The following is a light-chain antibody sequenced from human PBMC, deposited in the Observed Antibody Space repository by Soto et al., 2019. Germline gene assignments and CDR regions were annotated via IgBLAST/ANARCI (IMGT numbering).Light chain of an antibody. CDR2: EVS. Sequence: LTQPPSASGSPGQSVTISCTGTSSDVGGYNYVSWYQQHPGKAPKLMIYEVSERPSGVPDRFSGSKSSNTASLTVSGLQAEDEADYYCSSYAGSNNFVFGTGTKLAVL. CDR3: SSYAGSNNFV. CDR1: SSDVGGYNY. J-gene: IGLJ1*01. V-gene: IGLV2-8*01.